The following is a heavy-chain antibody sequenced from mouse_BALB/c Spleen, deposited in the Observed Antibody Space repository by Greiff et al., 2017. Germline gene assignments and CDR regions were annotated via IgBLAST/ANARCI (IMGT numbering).Heavy chain of an antibody. J-gene: IGHJ2*01. CDR2: IYPGDGDT. Sequence: VQLQESGAELVRPGSSVKISCKASGYAFSSYWMNWVKQRPGQGLEWIGQIYPGDGDTNYNGKFKGKATLTADKSSSTAYMQLSSLTSEDSAVYFCARRGDYDGDYWGQGTTLTVSS. CDR3: ARRGDYDGDY. V-gene: IGHV1-80*01. CDR1: GYAFSSYW. D-gene: IGHD2-4*01.